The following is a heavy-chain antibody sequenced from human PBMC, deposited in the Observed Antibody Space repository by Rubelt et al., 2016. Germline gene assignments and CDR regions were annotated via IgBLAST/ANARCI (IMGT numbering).Heavy chain of an antibody. CDR2: ISSSSSYI. CDR3: ARDLQGLYFDY. J-gene: IGHJ4*02. V-gene: IGHV3-21*01. CDR1: GFTFSSYA. Sequence: EVQLVESGGGLVQPGGSLRLSCSASGFTFSSYAMHWVRQAPGKGLEWVSSISSSSSYIYYADSVKGRFTISRDNAKNSLYLQMNSLRAEDTAVYYCARDLQGLYFDYWGQGSLVTVSS.